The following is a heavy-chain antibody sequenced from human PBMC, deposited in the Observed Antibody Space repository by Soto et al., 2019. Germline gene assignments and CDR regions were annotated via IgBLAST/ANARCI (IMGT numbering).Heavy chain of an antibody. J-gene: IGHJ3*02. V-gene: IGHV3-21*01. CDR1: GFTFSSYS. CDR2: ISSSSSYI. CDR3: ARDRVVVPAEDAFDI. D-gene: IGHD2-2*01. Sequence: GGSLRLSCAASGFTFSSYSMNWVRQAPGKGLEWVSSISSSSSYIYYADSVKGRFTISRDNAKNSLYLQMNSLRAEDTAVYYCARDRVVVPAEDAFDIWGQGTMVTVSS.